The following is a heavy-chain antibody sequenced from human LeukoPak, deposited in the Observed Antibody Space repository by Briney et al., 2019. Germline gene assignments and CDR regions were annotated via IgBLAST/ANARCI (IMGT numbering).Heavy chain of an antibody. J-gene: IGHJ4*02. Sequence: KPAETLSLTCTVSDGSFSSYYWSWVRQPRGKRLEGIGYIPYRVSTNYNPALKSRVAISVGTSKNQFSLKLSPLSAADTAVYYCAILWGCSGASCSDYWGQGTLVTVSS. V-gene: IGHV4-59*12. CDR2: IPYRVST. CDR1: DGSFSSYY. CDR3: AILWGCSGASCSDY. D-gene: IGHD2-15*01.